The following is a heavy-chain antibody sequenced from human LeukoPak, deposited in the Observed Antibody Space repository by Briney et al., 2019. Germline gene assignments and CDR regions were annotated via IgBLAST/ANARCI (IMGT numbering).Heavy chain of an antibody. CDR1: GGSISSGTYY. CDR2: IYYSGST. CDR3: ARATTLDSSGSFDY. V-gene: IGHV4-39*07. J-gene: IGHJ4*02. Sequence: PSETLSLTCSVSGGSISSGTYYWGWIRQPPGNGLEWIGSIYYSGSTYYNPSLKSRVTISVDTSKNQFSLKLSSVTAADTAVYYCARATTLDSSGSFDYWGQGTLVTVSS. D-gene: IGHD3-22*01.